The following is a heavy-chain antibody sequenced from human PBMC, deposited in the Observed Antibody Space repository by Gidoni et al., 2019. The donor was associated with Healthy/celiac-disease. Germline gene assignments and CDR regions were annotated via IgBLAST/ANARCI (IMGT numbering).Heavy chain of an antibody. CDR2: ISGSGGST. D-gene: IGHD3-22*01. CDR1: GFTFSSYA. CDR3: AKDGTIEGTMIVVPKPLGAFDI. J-gene: IGHJ3*02. V-gene: IGHV3-23*01. Sequence: EVQLLESGGGLVQPGGSLRLSCAASGFTFSSYAMRWVRQAPGKGLEWVSAISGSGGSTYYADSVKGRFTNSRDNSKNTLYLQMNSLRAEDTAVYYCAKDGTIEGTMIVVPKPLGAFDIWGQGTMVTVSS.